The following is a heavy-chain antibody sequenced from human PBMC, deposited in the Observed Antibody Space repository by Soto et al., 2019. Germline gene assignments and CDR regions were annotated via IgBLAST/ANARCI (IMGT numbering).Heavy chain of an antibody. Sequence: QVQLVESGGGVVQPGRSLRLSCAASGFTFSSYGMHWVRQAPGKGLEWVAVISYDGSNKYYADSVKGRFTISRDNSKNTLYLHMNSLRAEDTAVYYCAKVDTASSMDVWGHGTTVTVSS. V-gene: IGHV3-30*18. CDR2: ISYDGSNK. D-gene: IGHD5-18*01. J-gene: IGHJ6*02. CDR3: AKVDTASSMDV. CDR1: GFTFSSYG.